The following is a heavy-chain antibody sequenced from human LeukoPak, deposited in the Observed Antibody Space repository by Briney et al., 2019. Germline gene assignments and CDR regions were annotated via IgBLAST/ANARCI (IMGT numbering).Heavy chain of an antibody. Sequence: GGSLRLSCAASGFTVSNYAMSWVRQAPGKGLEWVSTINYSGGTYSTDSLKGRFTISRDNSKNTLYLQMNSLRAEDTAVYYCAKDQDHSASGSPIEYWGQGTLVTVSS. D-gene: IGHD3-10*01. CDR2: INYSGGT. CDR3: AKDQDHSASGSPIEY. J-gene: IGHJ4*02. CDR1: GFTVSNYA. V-gene: IGHV3-23*01.